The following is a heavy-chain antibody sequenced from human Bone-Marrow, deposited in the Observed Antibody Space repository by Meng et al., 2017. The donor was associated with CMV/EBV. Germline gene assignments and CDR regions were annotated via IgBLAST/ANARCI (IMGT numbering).Heavy chain of an antibody. CDR3: ARDFNAPLWFGELWPNAFDI. Sequence: GESLKIPCAAPGFTFSSYWMHWVRQAPGKGLVWVSRINSDGSSTSYADSVKGRFTISRDNAKNSLYLQMNSLRAEDTAVYYCARDFNAPLWFGELWPNAFDIWGQGTMVTVSS. CDR1: GFTFSSYW. V-gene: IGHV3-74*01. D-gene: IGHD3-10*01. J-gene: IGHJ3*02. CDR2: INSDGSST.